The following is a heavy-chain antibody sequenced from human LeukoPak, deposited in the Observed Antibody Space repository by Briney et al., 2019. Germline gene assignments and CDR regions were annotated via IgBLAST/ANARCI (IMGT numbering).Heavy chain of an antibody. V-gene: IGHV3-66*01. CDR2: IYSGGRT. CDR1: GFTVSRNY. CDR3: ARDLNWETY. D-gene: IGHD7-27*01. J-gene: IGHJ4*02. Sequence: GGSLRLSCAASGFTVSRNYMSWVRQAPGKGLEWVSVIYSGGRTYYADSMKGRFTISRDNSKNRMYLQINSLRAEDTAVYYCARDLNWETYWGQGTLVSVSS.